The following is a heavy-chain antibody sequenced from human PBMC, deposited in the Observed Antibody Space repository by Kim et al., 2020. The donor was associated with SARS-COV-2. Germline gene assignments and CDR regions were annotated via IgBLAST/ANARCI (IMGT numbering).Heavy chain of an antibody. Sequence: SETLSLTCTVSGGSINTDSFYWGWIRQSPGKGLEWIGSISYSGSTDYNPSLKSRVTISRDSSKNQFSLKLSSVTAADAALYYCARHKGVSVSFYYGLDVWGRGTTVTVSS. V-gene: IGHV4-39*01. CDR1: GGSINTDSFY. D-gene: IGHD2-8*01. CDR3: ARHKGVSVSFYYGLDV. CDR2: ISYSGST. J-gene: IGHJ6*02.